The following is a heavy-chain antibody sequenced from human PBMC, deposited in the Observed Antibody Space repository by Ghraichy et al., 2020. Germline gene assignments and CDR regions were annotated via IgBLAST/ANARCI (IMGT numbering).Heavy chain of an antibody. CDR3: ARNVSIAVAGTRGLYY. Sequence: ASVKVSCKASGYTFTSHDINWVRQAAGQGLEWMGWMNPISGGTGFAQKFQGRVTMTRDTSISTAYMELSSLTSEDTAVYYCARNVSIAVAGTRGLYYWGRGTPVTLPS. V-gene: IGHV1-8*01. D-gene: IGHD6-19*01. CDR1: GYTFTSHD. CDR2: MNPISGGT. J-gene: IGHJ4*02.